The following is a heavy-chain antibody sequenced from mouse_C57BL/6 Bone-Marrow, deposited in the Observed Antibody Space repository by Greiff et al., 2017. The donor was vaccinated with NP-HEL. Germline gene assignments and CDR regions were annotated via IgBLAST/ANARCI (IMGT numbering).Heavy chain of an antibody. J-gene: IGHJ3*01. D-gene: IGHD1-1*02. CDR2: IDPSDSYA. CDR3: AIMDYAFAY. V-gene: IGHV1-69*01. Sequence: VQLQQPGAELVMPGASVKLSCKASGYTFTSYWMHWVKQRPGQGLEWIGEIDPSDSYANYNQKLKGKATLTVDKSSSTAYMHLSSLTSEYSAVYYCAIMDYAFAYWGQGTLVTVSS. CDR1: GYTFTSYW.